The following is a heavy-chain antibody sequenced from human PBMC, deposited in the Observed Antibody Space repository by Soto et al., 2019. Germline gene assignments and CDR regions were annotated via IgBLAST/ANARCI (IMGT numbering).Heavy chain of an antibody. Sequence: ASVKVSCKASGNAFTSYAMHWVRQAPGQRLEWMGWINAGNGNTKYSQKFQGRVTITRDTSASTAYMELSSLRSEDTAVYYCAEDILTGSRAFDIWGQGTMVTVSS. V-gene: IGHV1-3*01. CDR2: INAGNGNT. J-gene: IGHJ3*02. CDR1: GNAFTSYA. D-gene: IGHD3-9*01. CDR3: AEDILTGSRAFDI.